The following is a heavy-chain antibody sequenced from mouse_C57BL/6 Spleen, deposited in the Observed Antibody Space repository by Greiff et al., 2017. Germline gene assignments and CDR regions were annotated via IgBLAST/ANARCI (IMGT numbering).Heavy chain of an antibody. V-gene: IGHV1-82*01. D-gene: IGHD1-1*01. CDR1: GYAFSSSW. CDR3: AREDYYGSSWYVEV. Sequence: QVQLKESGPELVKPGASVKISCKASGYAFSSSWMNWVKQRPGKGLEWIGRIYPGDGDTNYNGKFKGKATLTADKSSSTAYMQLSSLTSEDSAVYFGAREDYYGSSWYVEVWGTGTTVTVSS. CDR2: IYPGDGDT. J-gene: IGHJ1*03.